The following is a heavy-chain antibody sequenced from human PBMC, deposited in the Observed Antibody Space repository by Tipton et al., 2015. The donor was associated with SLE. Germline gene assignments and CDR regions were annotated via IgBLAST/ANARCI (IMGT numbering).Heavy chain of an antibody. V-gene: IGHV3-9*01. Sequence: SLRLSCAASGFAFDDYAMHWVRQAPGKGLEWVSGISWNSGSIGYADSVKGRFTISRDNAKNSLYLQMNSLRAEDTDVYYCARDSPGYDFFDYWGQGTLVTVSS. CDR1: GFAFDDYA. CDR3: ARDSPGYDFFDY. D-gene: IGHD5-12*01. CDR2: ISWNSGSI. J-gene: IGHJ4*02.